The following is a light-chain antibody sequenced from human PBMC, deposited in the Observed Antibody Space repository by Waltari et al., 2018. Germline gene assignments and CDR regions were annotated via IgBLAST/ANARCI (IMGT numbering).Light chain of an antibody. V-gene: IGKV1-13*02. CDR3: QQLHSYPRA. CDR1: QDLDNW. Sequence: AIPVTQSPSSLSASLGYTVTLTCRASQDLDNWVAWYQQKPGKAPNLLIYGASVLESGVPSRFSGSGSGTDLTLTISSLQPEDFATYYCQQLHSYPRAFGGGTKVESK. J-gene: IGKJ4*01. CDR2: GAS.